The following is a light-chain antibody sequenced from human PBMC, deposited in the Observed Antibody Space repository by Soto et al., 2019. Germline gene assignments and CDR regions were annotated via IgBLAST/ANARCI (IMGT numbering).Light chain of an antibody. CDR1: QSVSSSF. CDR2: GAS. V-gene: IGKV3-20*01. CDR3: QQYDTSPYT. Sequence: EIVLTQSPGTLSLSPGERATLSCRASQSVSSSFLAWFQQRPGQAPRLLIYGASTRATGIPDMFSGSGSGKDFTLTISRLEPEYFAVYYCQQYDTSPYTFGQGTKLEIK. J-gene: IGKJ2*01.